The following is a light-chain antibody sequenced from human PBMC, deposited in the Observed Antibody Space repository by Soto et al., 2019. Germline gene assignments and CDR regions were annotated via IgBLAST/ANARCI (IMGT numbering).Light chain of an antibody. V-gene: IGKV1-5*01. CDR1: ESIRTW. Sequence: DIPMTQSPTTLSASIGDRVTITCRASESIRTWLAWYQHKPGKAPKFLIYDASTLESGVPSRFSGSGSGTEFTLTSSSLQPDDFATYYCQQYNNYPRTFGQGTKMKIQ. CDR2: DAS. CDR3: QQYNNYPRT. J-gene: IGKJ1*01.